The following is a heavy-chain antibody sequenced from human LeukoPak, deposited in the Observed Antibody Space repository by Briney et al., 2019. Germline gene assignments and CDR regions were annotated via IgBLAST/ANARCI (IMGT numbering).Heavy chain of an antibody. D-gene: IGHD3-22*01. CDR3: ARDSGSSGYL. J-gene: IGHJ5*02. CDR1: GFTFSSYS. Sequence: PGGSLRLSCAASGFTFSSYSMNWVRQAPGKGLEWVSSISSSGSTIYYADSVKGRFTISRDNAKNSLYLQMNSLRAEDTAVYYCARDSGSSGYLWGQGTLVTVSS. V-gene: IGHV3-48*04. CDR2: ISSSGSTI.